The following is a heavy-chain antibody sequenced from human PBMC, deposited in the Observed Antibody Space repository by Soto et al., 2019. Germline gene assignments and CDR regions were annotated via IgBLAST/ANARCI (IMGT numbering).Heavy chain of an antibody. J-gene: IGHJ4*02. CDR3: ARGYRVPCSSTSCRDNSSSSPGY. D-gene: IGHD2-2*01. V-gene: IGHV1-8*01. CDR1: GYTFTSYD. CDR2: MNPNSGNT. Sequence: ASVKVSCKASGYTFTSYDINWVRQATGQGLEWMGWMNPNSGNTGYAQKFQGRVTMTRNTSISTAYRELSSLRSEDTAVYYCARGYRVPCSSTSCRDNSSSSPGYWGQGTLVTVSS.